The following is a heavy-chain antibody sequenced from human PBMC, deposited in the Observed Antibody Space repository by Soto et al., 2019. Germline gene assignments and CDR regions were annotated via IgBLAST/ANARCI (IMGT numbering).Heavy chain of an antibody. J-gene: IGHJ4*02. CDR3: ARASRLGVSPFDY. Sequence: QVQLVQSVPEVKKPGASVKVSCKPSGYTFTSYGISWVRQAPGEGLEWMGWISGDTGNTDYAQTLQDRVTLTTDTSTNTAYMEVRSLRYDDTAVYYCARASRLGVSPFDYWGQGTLVTVSS. D-gene: IGHD3-16*01. V-gene: IGHV1-18*01. CDR2: ISGDTGNT. CDR1: GYTFTSYG.